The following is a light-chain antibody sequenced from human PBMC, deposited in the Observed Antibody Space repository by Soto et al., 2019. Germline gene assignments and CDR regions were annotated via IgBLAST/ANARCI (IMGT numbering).Light chain of an antibody. Sequence: QSVVSQPPSASGSPGQSVTISCTGTSSDVGGYNYVSWYQQHPGKAPKLMIYEVNKRPSGVPDRFSGSKSGNTASLTVSGLQAEDEAYYYCSSYAGSNNFGVFGTGTKVTVL. J-gene: IGLJ1*01. V-gene: IGLV2-8*01. CDR3: SSYAGSNNFGV. CDR2: EVN. CDR1: SSDVGGYNY.